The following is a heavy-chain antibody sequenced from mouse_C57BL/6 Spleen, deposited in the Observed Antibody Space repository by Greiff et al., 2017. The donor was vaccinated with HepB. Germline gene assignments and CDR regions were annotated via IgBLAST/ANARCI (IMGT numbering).Heavy chain of an antibody. Sequence: EVQLQQSVAELVRPGASVKLSCTASGFNIKNTYMHWVKQRPEQGLEWIGRIDPANGNTKYAPKFQGKATITVDTSSNTAYLQLSSLTSEDAAIYFCARGRYYGGSAWFAYWGQGTLVTVSA. CDR2: IDPANGNT. D-gene: IGHD1-1*01. CDR1: GFNIKNTY. V-gene: IGHV14-3*01. J-gene: IGHJ3*01. CDR3: ARGRYYGGSAWFAY.